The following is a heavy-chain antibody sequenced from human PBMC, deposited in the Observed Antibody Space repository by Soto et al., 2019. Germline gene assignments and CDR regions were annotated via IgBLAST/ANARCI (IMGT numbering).Heavy chain of an antibody. D-gene: IGHD2-15*01. J-gene: IGHJ6*03. CDR3: ARGRAECSGGSCYSSYYYYMDV. CDR1: GYTFTGYY. CDR2: INPNSGGT. Sequence: ASVKVSCKASGYTFTGYYMHWVRRAPGQGLEWMGWINPNSGGTNYAQKFQGWVTMTRDTSISTAYMELSRLRSDDTAVYYCARGRAECSGGSCYSSYYYYMDVWGKGTTVTVSS. V-gene: IGHV1-2*04.